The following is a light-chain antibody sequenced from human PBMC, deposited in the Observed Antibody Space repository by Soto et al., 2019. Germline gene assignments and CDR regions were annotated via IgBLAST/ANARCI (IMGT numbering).Light chain of an antibody. J-gene: IGLJ1*01. Sequence: QSALTQPASVSGSPGQSIPISCTGSSSDVGIYHYVSWYQQHPGKVPKLIIYEVTNRPSGVSNRFSGSKSGNTASLTISGLQAEDEADYYCSSYTTSSTRVFGPGTKVTVL. CDR2: EVT. V-gene: IGLV2-14*01. CDR1: SSDVGIYHY. CDR3: SSYTTSSTRV.